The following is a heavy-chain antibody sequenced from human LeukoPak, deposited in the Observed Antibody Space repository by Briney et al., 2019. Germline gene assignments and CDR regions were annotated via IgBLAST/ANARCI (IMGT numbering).Heavy chain of an antibody. CDR2: IYYSGST. CDR1: GGSISSHY. V-gene: IGHV4-59*11. CDR3: ARGYSGYDGIFDY. Sequence: SETLSLTCTVSGGSISSHYWSWIRQPPGKGLEWIGYIYYSGSTNYNPSLKSRVTISVDTSKNQFSLKLSSVTAADTAVYYCARGYSGYDGIFDYWGQGTLVTVSS. J-gene: IGHJ4*02. D-gene: IGHD5-12*01.